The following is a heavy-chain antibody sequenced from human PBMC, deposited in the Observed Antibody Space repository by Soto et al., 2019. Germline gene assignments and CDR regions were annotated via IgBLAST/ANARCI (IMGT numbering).Heavy chain of an antibody. J-gene: IGHJ3*02. D-gene: IGHD1-1*01. CDR3: ARGGVTGIVGIFGSPLDI. CDR2: IGYDGNNK. V-gene: IGHV3-33*01. Sequence: QVQLVESGGGWVQPGRSLRLSCEATGFSFTTYGMHWVRQAPGKGLEWVAVIGYDGNNKYYADSVEGRFTISRDNSKNPVYLQMKSLRVHDTAVYYCARGGVTGIVGIFGSPLDIWGQGTVVTVSS. CDR1: GFSFTTYG.